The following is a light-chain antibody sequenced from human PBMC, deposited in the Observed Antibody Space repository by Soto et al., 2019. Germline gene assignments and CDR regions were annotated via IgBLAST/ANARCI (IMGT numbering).Light chain of an antibody. CDR3: QSYNTARPT. Sequence: DIQMTQSPSSLSASMGDRVAITCRASQAISNSLAWYQQKPGEPPQLLIYAASTLQSGVPSRFSGSGSGTDFTLTISGLQPEDLATYYCQSYNTARPTFGQGTRLEIK. J-gene: IGKJ5*01. CDR1: QAISNS. CDR2: AAS. V-gene: IGKV1-27*01.